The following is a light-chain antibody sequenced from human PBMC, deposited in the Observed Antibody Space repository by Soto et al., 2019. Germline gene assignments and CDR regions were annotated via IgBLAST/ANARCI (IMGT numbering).Light chain of an antibody. CDR2: DAS. V-gene: IGKV1-5*01. CDR1: QNISVW. Sequence: DIQMTQSPSTLSASVGDGVTITCRASQNISVWLAWYQQRPGKAPKFLIYDASNLETGFSSRFSGSGSGTEFNLTLRILQPDDFATEYCQQYDSSAPTFGQGTQLEIK. CDR3: QQYDSSAPT. J-gene: IGKJ2*01.